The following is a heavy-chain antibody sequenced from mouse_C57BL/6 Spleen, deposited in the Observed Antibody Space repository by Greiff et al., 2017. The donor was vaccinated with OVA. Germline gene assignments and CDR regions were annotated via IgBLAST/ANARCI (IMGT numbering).Heavy chain of an antibody. J-gene: IGHJ1*03. V-gene: IGHV1-64*01. D-gene: IGHD1-1*01. Sequence: VQLKQPGAELVKPGASVKLSCKASGYTFTSYWMHWVKQRPGQGLEWIGMIHPNSGSTNYNEKFKSKATLTVDKSSSTAYMQLSSLTSEDSAVYYCARDYGSSYWYFDVWGTGTTVTVSS. CDR3: ARDYGSSYWYFDV. CDR1: GYTFTSYW. CDR2: IHPNSGST.